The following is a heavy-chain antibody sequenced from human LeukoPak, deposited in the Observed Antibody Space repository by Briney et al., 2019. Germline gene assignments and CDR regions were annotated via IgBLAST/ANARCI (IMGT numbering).Heavy chain of an antibody. CDR2: ISGSGGST. V-gene: IGHV3-23*01. CDR3: AKVPNPYRTYYYDSSGYL. CDR1: GFTFSSYA. J-gene: IGHJ4*02. Sequence: GGSLRLSCAASGFTFSSYAMSWVRRAPGKGLEWVSAISGSGGSTYYADSVKGRFTISRDNSKNTLYLQMNSLRAEDTAVYYCAKVPNPYRTYYYDSSGYLWGQGTLVTVSS. D-gene: IGHD3-22*01.